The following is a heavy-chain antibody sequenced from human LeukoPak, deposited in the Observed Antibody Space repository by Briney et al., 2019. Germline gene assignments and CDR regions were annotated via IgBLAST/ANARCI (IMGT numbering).Heavy chain of an antibody. CDR2: ISDDGSNK. CDR1: GFKISSYG. CDR3: ASTLCNDDNCYFDYYYYMDV. V-gene: IGHV3-30*03. J-gene: IGHJ6*03. D-gene: IGHD2-15*01. Sequence: GGSLRLSCAASGFKISSYGMHWVRQAPGKGLEWVAVISDDGSNKYYADSVKGRFTISRDNAKNSLYLQMNSLRAEDTAVYYCASTLCNDDNCYFDYYYYMDVWGKGTTVTISS.